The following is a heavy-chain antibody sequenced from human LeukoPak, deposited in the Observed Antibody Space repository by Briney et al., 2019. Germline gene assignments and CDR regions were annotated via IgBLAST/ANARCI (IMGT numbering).Heavy chain of an antibody. J-gene: IGHJ4*02. D-gene: IGHD3-22*01. V-gene: IGHV1-3*01. CDR3: ARGGGYYSFDY. CDR1: GYTFTSYA. Sequence: ASVTVSCKASGYTFTSYAMHWVRQAPGQRLEWMGWINAGKGNTKYSQKFEGRVTITSDTSASTAYMKLSSLRSEDTAVYYCARGGGYYSFDYWGQGTLVTVSS. CDR2: INAGKGNT.